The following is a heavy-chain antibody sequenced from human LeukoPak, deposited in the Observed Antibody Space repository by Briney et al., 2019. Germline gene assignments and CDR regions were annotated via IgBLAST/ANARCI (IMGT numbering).Heavy chain of an antibody. CDR2: ISSSGSTI. V-gene: IGHV3-48*03. J-gene: IGHJ4*02. D-gene: IGHD3-10*01. Sequence: PGGSLRLSCAASGFTFSSYEMSWVRQAPGKGLEWVSYISSSGSTIYYADSVKGRFTISRDNAKNSLYLQMNSLRAEDTAVYYCARATYYYGSGSYYQLDYWGQGTLVTVSS. CDR1: GFTFSSYE. CDR3: ARATYYYGSGSYYQLDY.